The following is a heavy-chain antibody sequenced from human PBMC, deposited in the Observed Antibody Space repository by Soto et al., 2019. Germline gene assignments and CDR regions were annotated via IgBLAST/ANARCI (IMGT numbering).Heavy chain of an antibody. Sequence: PGGSLRLSCAASGFTFSSYAMSWVRQAPGKGLEWVSAISGSGGSTYYADSVKGRFTISRDNSKNTLYLQMNSLRAEDTAVYYCAKDHPGVVVVITGPFDYWGQGTLVTVSS. J-gene: IGHJ4*02. CDR1: GFTFSSYA. V-gene: IGHV3-23*01. D-gene: IGHD3-22*01. CDR2: ISGSGGST. CDR3: AKDHPGVVVVITGPFDY.